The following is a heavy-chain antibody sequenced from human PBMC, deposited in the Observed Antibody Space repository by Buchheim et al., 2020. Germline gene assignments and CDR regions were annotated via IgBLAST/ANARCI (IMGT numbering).Heavy chain of an antibody. CDR3: ARESYYDSSGYYPYYLDY. Sequence: QVQLVESGGGVVQPGRSLRLSCAASGFTFSSYAMHWVRQAPGKGLEWVAVISYDGSNKYYADSVKGRFTISRDNSKNMLYLQMSSLRAEDTAVYYCARESYYDSSGYYPYYLDYWGQGTL. CDR1: GFTFSSYA. V-gene: IGHV3-30-3*01. CDR2: ISYDGSNK. J-gene: IGHJ4*02. D-gene: IGHD3-22*01.